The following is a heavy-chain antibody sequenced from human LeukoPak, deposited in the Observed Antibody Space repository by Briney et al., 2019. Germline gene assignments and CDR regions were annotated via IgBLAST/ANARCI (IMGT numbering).Heavy chain of an antibody. CDR2: MNPNSGNT. CDR3: ARGGQWLRYFDY. CDR1: GYTFTSYD. V-gene: IGHV1-8*01. Sequence: ASVTVSCKASGYTFTSYDINWVRQATGQGLEWMGWMNPNSGNTGYAQKFQGRVTMTRNTSISTAYMELSSLRSEDTAVYYCARGGQWLRYFDYWGQGTLVTVSS. J-gene: IGHJ4*02. D-gene: IGHD6-19*01.